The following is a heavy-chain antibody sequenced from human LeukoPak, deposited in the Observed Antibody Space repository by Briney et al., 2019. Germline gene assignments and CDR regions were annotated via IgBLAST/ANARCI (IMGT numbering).Heavy chain of an antibody. CDR1: GFTFGDHY. J-gene: IGHJ4*02. D-gene: IGHD2-15*01. CDR3: ATTLGYCSGGSCLVDLDY. Sequence: GGSLRLSCAASGFTFGDHYMDWVRQAPGKGLEWVGRTRNKANSYTTEYAASVKARFTISRDDSKNSLYLQMNSLKTEDTAVYYCATTLGYCSGGSCLVDLDYWGQGTLVTVSS. CDR2: TRNKANSYTT. V-gene: IGHV3-72*01.